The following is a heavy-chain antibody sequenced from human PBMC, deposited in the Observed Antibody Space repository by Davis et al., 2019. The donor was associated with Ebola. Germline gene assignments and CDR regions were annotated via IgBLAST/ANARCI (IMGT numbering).Heavy chain of an antibody. CDR1: GAFVSSGGYS. D-gene: IGHD5-18*01. CDR3: ARGRYSYGYFDY. Sequence: SETLSLTCAVSGAFVSSGGYSWIWIRQPPGKGLEWIGEINHSGSTNYNPSLKSRVTISLATSKNQFSLKLSSVTAADTAVYYCARGRYSYGYFDYWGQGTLVTVSP. J-gene: IGHJ4*02. V-gene: IGHV4-30-2*01. CDR2: INHSGST.